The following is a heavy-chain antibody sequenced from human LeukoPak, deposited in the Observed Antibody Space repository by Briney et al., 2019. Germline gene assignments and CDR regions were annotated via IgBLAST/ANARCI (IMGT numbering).Heavy chain of an antibody. Sequence: GASVKVSCKTSGYTFTGYYMHWVRQAPGQGLEWMGWINPNSGGTNYAQKFQGWVTMTRDTSISTAYMELSRLRSDDTAVYYCARAYDYVWGSYRPNYYYYGMDVWGQGTTVTVSS. D-gene: IGHD3-16*02. CDR1: GYTFTGYY. J-gene: IGHJ6*02. CDR3: ARAYDYVWGSYRPNYYYYGMDV. V-gene: IGHV1-2*04. CDR2: INPNSGGT.